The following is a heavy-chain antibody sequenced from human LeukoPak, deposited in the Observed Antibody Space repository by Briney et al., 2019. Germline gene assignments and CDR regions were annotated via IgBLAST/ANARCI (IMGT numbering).Heavy chain of an antibody. V-gene: IGHV1-18*01. CDR3: ARVSYFDDFWSGYRATVDAFDI. Sequence: GASVKVSCKASGYTFTSYGISWVRQAPGQGLEWMGWISAYNGNTNYAQKLQGRVTMTTDTSTSTAYMELRSLRSDDTAVYYCARVSYFDDFWSGYRATVDAFDIWGQGTMVTVSS. CDR1: GYTFTSYG. D-gene: IGHD3-3*01. J-gene: IGHJ3*02. CDR2: ISAYNGNT.